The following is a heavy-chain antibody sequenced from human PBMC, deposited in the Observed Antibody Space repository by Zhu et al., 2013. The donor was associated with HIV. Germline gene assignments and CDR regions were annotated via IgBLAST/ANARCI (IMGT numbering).Heavy chain of an antibody. J-gene: IGHJ6*02. Sequence: QIHLVQSGGEVKKPGASVKVSCKASGYTFTSYDISWVRQATGQGLEWMGWMNPNSGNTGYAQKFQGRVTMTRNTSISTAYMELSSLRSEDTALYYCARVTSGYSYALGGYYYGMDVWGQGTTVTVSS. CDR3: ARVTSGYSYALGGYYYGMDV. CDR2: MNPNSGNT. V-gene: IGHV1-8*01. CDR1: GYTFTSYD. D-gene: IGHD5-18*01.